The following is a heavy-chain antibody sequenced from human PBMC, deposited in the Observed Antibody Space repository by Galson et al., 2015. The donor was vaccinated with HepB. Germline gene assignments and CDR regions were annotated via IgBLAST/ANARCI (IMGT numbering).Heavy chain of an antibody. V-gene: IGHV1-69*13. J-gene: IGHJ6*02. CDR1: GGTFSSYA. CDR3: ARDRDIVVVAAATPIYGPDV. D-gene: IGHD2-15*01. CDR2: IIPIFGIA. Sequence: SVKVSCKASGGTFSSYAISWVRQAPGQGLEWMGGIIPIFGIANYAQKFQGRVTITADESTSTAYMELSSLRSEDTAVYYCARDRDIVVVAAATPIYGPDVWRHGTTVTVSS.